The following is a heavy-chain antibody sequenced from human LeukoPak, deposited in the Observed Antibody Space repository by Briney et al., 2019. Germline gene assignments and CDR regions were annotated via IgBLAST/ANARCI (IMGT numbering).Heavy chain of an antibody. CDR1: GFTFDDYA. CDR2: ISWNSGSI. Sequence: PGGSLRLSCAASGFTFDDYAMHWVRQAPGKGLEWVSGISWNSGSIGYADSVKGRFTISRDNAKNSLYLQMNSLRAEDTAVYYCGPLGEYSSDYGFDYWGQGTLVTVSS. J-gene: IGHJ4*02. V-gene: IGHV3-9*01. D-gene: IGHD6-19*01. CDR3: GPLGEYSSDYGFDY.